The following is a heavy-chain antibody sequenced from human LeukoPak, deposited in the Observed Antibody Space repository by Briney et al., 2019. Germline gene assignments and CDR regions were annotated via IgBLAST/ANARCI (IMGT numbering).Heavy chain of an antibody. J-gene: IGHJ6*02. CDR1: GFTFSSNS. D-gene: IGHD5-12*01. CDR2: IYNSVRT. CDR3: VRDLVATIDHYYYGMDV. Sequence: GSLRLSCAASGFTFSSNSMNWVRQAPGKGLEWIGYIYNSVRTNYNPSLKSRVTISVDTSKNQLSLKLSSVTAADTAVYFCVRDLVATIDHYYYGMDVWGQGTTVTVSS. V-gene: IGHV4-59*01.